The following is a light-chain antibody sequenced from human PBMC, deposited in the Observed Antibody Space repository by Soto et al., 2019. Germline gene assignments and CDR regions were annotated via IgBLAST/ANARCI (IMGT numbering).Light chain of an antibody. CDR2: DAS. CDR3: LQYGSSPRP. CDR1: QSVSSSY. Sequence: EIVLTQSPGTLSLSPGERATLSCRASQSVSSSYLAWYQQKFGQAPRLLIYDASSRATGVPDRFSGSGSGTDLTLTISRLEPEDFAVYYCLQYGSSPRPFGQGTTVEFK. V-gene: IGKV3-20*01. J-gene: IGKJ1*01.